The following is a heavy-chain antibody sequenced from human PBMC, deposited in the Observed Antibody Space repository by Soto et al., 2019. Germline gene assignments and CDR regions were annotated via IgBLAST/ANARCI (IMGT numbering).Heavy chain of an antibody. CDR3: ASSYCLSTSCPPYYGMDV. D-gene: IGHD2-2*01. CDR1: GYIFTSYY. V-gene: IGHV1-46*01. J-gene: IGHJ6*02. CDR2: INPFDGSR. Sequence: ASVKVSCKASGYIFTSYYIHWVRQAPGQGLEWMGWINPFDGSRMFAQSFQGRVTMTRDTSTSTVYMELSSLRSEDTAVYYCASSYCLSTSCPPYYGMDVWGQGTTVTVSS.